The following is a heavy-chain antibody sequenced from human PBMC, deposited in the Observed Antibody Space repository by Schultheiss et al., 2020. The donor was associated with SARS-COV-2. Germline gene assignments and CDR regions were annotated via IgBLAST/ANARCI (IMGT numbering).Heavy chain of an antibody. CDR3: VGPYRVRLDY. CDR2: FGRTGTT. D-gene: IGHD4-11*01. J-gene: IGHJ4*02. Sequence: SETLSLTCAVYGGSFSGYYWGWIRQPPGKALEWIGYFGRTGTTKYNPSLASRVAVSVDMARNQFSLTLTSVTAADTAVYHCVGPYRVRLDYWGQGILVTVSS. CDR1: GGSFSGYY. V-gene: IGHV4-59*01.